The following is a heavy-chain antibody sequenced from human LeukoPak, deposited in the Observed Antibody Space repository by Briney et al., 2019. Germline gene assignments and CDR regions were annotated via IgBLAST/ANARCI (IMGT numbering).Heavy chain of an antibody. CDR2: IERDGSEK. CDR1: GFTFRSYW. CDR3: VVGGSPGY. Sequence: GGSLRLSCAASGFTFRSYWMSWVRQAPGKGLEWVANIERDGSEKYYVDSVKGRFIISRDNAKNTWSLEMNSLRAEDTAVYYCVVGGSPGYWGQGTLVTVSS. J-gene: IGHJ4*02. D-gene: IGHD2-15*01. V-gene: IGHV3-7*01.